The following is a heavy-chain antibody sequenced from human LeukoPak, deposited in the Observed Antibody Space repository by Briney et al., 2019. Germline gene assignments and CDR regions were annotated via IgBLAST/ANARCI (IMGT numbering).Heavy chain of an antibody. V-gene: IGHV3-7*01. CDR2: IKQDGSEK. Sequence: GGSLRLSCAASGFTFSSYWMSWIRQAPGRGLEWVANIKQDGSEKYYADSVKGRFTISRDNAKNSLYLQMNSLRVEDTAMYYCAADSGGGRYWGQGTLATVSS. J-gene: IGHJ4*02. CDR3: AADSGGGRY. D-gene: IGHD2-15*01. CDR1: GFTFSSYW.